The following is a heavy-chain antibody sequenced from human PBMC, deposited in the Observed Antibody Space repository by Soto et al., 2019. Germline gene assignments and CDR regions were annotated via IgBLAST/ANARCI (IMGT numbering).Heavy chain of an antibody. D-gene: IGHD3-3*01. Sequence: PGGSLRLSCAVSGFSFGSYWMSWVRQAPGKGLEWLASIKDDGSERYYLDSVKGRFTISRDNAKDSLSLQMNSLRGEDTAFYYCARDVGPVTIFGEALSGYFDFWGQGTRVTVS. CDR2: IKDDGSER. CDR3: ARDVGPVTIFGEALSGYFDF. V-gene: IGHV3-7*03. CDR1: GFSFGSYW. J-gene: IGHJ4*02.